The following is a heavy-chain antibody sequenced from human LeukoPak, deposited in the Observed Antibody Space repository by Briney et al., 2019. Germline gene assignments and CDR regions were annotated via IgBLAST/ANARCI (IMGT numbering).Heavy chain of an antibody. D-gene: IGHD6-25*01. CDR2: ISNSVSII. J-gene: IGHJ4*02. CDR1: GFPFSDYY. CDR3: ARERGHHFEH. Sequence: GGXLRLSFAASGFPFSDYYMSWIRPAPGKGVEWVSYISNSVSIIYYSDSVKGRFTISRDNAKNSLYLQMNSLRAEDTAVYYCARERGHHFEHWGQGTLVTVSS. V-gene: IGHV3-11*04.